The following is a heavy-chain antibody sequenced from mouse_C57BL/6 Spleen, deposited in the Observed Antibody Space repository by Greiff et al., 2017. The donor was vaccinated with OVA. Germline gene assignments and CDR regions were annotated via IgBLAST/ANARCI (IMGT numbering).Heavy chain of an antibody. CDR3: ASVTGTEGFAY. CDR2: IYPGDGDT. D-gene: IGHD4-1*01. Sequence: VQLQQSGPELVKPGASVKISCKASGYAFSSSWMNWVKQRPGKGLEWIGRIYPGDGDTNYNGKFKGKATLTADKSSSTAYMQLSSLTSEDSAVYFCASVTGTEGFAYWGQGTLVTVSA. V-gene: IGHV1-82*01. CDR1: GYAFSSSW. J-gene: IGHJ3*01.